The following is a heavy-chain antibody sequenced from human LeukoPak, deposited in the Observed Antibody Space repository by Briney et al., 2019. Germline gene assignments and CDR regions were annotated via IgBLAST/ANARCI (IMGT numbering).Heavy chain of an antibody. V-gene: IGHV1-2*02. CDR1: GYTFTGYY. CDR3: ARDQVGSSTSCCYYGMDV. D-gene: IGHD2-2*01. J-gene: IGHJ6*02. Sequence: GASVKVSCKASGYTFTGYYMHWVRQAPGQGLEWMGWINPSSGGTNYAQKFQGRVTMTRDTSISTAYMELSRLRSDDTAVYYCARDQVGSSTSCCYYGMDVWGQGTTVTVSS. CDR2: INPSSGGT.